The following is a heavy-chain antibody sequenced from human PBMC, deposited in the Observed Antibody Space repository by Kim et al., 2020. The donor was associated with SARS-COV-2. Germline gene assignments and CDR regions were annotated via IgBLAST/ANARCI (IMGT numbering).Heavy chain of an antibody. CDR1: GYTFTYRY. CDR3: ASGRAGIDAFDI. J-gene: IGHJ3*02. V-gene: IGHV1-45*02. Sequence: SVKVSCKASGYTFTYRYLHWVRQAPGQALEWMGWITPFNGNTNYAQKFQDRVTITRDRSMSTAYMELSSLRSEDTAMYYCASGRAGIDAFDIWGQGTMVTISS. D-gene: IGHD6-13*01. CDR2: ITPFNGNT.